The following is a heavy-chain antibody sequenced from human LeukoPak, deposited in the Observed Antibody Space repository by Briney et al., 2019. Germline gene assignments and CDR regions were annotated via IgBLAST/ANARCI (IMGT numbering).Heavy chain of an antibody. CDR3: AKGRGYRDWIGY. Sequence: GGSLRLSCAASGFTFSTFAMIWVRQPPGKGLEWVSSIFPSGGEIHYADSVRGRFTISRDNSKSTLSLQMNSLRAEDTAVYYCAKGRGYRDWIGYWGQGTLVTVSS. CDR2: IFPSGGEI. D-gene: IGHD5-12*01. CDR1: GFTFSTFA. V-gene: IGHV3-23*01. J-gene: IGHJ4*02.